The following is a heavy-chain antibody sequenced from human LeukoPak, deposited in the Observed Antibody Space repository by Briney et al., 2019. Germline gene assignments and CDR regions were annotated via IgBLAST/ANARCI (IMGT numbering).Heavy chain of an antibody. CDR3: ATRPSVDDAFDI. Sequence: PGGSLRLSCAASGFTVSSNYMSWVRQAPGKGLEWVSVIYSGGSTYYADSAKGRFTISRDNSKNTLYLQMNSLRAEDTAVYYCATRPSVDDAFDIWGQGTMVTVSS. V-gene: IGHV3-53*01. J-gene: IGHJ3*02. CDR2: IYSGGST. D-gene: IGHD4-23*01. CDR1: GFTVSSNY.